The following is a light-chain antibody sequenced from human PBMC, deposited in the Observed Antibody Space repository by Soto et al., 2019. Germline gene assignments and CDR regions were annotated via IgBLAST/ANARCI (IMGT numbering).Light chain of an antibody. J-gene: IGKJ4*01. CDR3: QQSYSSLLT. Sequence: DIVMTQSPDSLAVSLGERATINCKSSQSVLHTSYNKNYLAWYQQKPGHPPKVLIYWASTPESGVPDRFSGSGSGTDFSLTISDLHAEDVADYYRQQSYSSLLTFGEGTKVEIK. CDR2: WAS. V-gene: IGKV4-1*01. CDR1: QSVLHTSYNKNY.